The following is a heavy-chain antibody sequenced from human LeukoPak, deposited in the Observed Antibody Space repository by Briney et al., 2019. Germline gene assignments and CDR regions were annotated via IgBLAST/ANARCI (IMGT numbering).Heavy chain of an antibody. D-gene: IGHD3-10*01. CDR3: AVRGMVRGNWFDP. Sequence: PSETLSLTCTVSGGSISSGDYYWNWIRQPPGKGLEWIGYIYYSGSTYYNPSLKSRVTISVDTSKNQFSLKLSSVTAADTAVYYCAVRGMVRGNWFDPWGQGTLVTVSS. CDR2: IYYSGST. V-gene: IGHV4-30-4*01. CDR1: GGSISSGDYY. J-gene: IGHJ5*02.